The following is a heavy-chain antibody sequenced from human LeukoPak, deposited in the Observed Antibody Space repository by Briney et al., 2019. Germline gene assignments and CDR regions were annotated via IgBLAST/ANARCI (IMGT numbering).Heavy chain of an antibody. J-gene: IGHJ3*02. Sequence: ASVKVSCKASGGTFSSYAISWVRQAPGQGLEWMGRIIPILGIANYAQKFQGRVTITADKSTSTACMELSSLRSEDTAVYCCARGKRYYDSSGYQSAVDAFDIWGQGTMVTVSS. CDR2: IIPILGIA. CDR3: ARGKRYYDSSGYQSAVDAFDI. D-gene: IGHD3-22*01. V-gene: IGHV1-69*04. CDR1: GGTFSSYA.